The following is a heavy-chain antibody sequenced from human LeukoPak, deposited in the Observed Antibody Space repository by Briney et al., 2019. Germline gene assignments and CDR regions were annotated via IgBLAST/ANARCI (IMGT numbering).Heavy chain of an antibody. V-gene: IGHV4-59*01. CDR3: ARDLNSSGWVDY. Sequence: SETLSLTCTVCGGSISSYYWSWIRQPPGRGLEWIGYIYYSGSTNYNASLKSRVTISVDTSKNQFSLKLSSVTAADTAVYYCARDLNSSGWVDYWGQGTLVTVSS. J-gene: IGHJ4*02. D-gene: IGHD6-19*01. CDR1: GGSISSYY. CDR2: IYYSGST.